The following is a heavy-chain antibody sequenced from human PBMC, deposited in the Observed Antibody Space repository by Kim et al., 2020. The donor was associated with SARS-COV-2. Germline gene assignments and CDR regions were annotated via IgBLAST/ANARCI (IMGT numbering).Heavy chain of an antibody. CDR1: GFTFSTSP. CDR3: AKGGINSGFDY. CDR2: ISWDGTRT. V-gene: IGHV3-23*01. J-gene: IGHJ4*02. D-gene: IGHD1-26*01. Sequence: GGSLRLSCVASGFTFSTSPMGWVRQAPGKGLEWVSRISWDGTRTYYSDSVKGRVTTSSDKSKNTLYLHMNSLRVEDTAVYNCAKGGINSGFDYWGQGTQV.